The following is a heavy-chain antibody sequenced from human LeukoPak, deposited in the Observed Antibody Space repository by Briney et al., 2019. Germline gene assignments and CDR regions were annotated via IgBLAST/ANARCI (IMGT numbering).Heavy chain of an antibody. J-gene: IGHJ4*02. D-gene: IGHD6-13*01. V-gene: IGHV3-48*02. CDR3: AKGGIAAAGTSFYFDY. CDR2: ISSSGNTK. CDR1: GFTFSSDS. Sequence: GGSLSLSCAGSGFTFSSDSMNWVRQAPGKGLEWVSYISSSGNTKHYVDSVKGRFTISRDNAKNSVYLQMNSLRNEDTAVYYCAKGGIAAAGTSFYFDYWGQGTLVTVSS.